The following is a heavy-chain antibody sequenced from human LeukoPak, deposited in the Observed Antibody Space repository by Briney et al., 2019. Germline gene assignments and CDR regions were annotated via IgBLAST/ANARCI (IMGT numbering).Heavy chain of an antibody. CDR2: IYPGDSDT. J-gene: IGHJ3*02. CDR1: GYRFTNYW. Sequence: GESLKISCKGSGYRFTNYWIGWVRQMPGKGLEWMGIIYPGDSDTRYSPSFQGRVTISADKSISTAYLQWSSLKASDTAMYYCARKAYDGFWSGSDDAFDIWGQGTMVTVSS. V-gene: IGHV5-51*01. D-gene: IGHD3-3*01. CDR3: ARKAYDGFWSGSDDAFDI.